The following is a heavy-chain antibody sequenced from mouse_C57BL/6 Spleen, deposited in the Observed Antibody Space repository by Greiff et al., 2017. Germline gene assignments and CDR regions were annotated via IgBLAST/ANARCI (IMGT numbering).Heavy chain of an antibody. CDR3: ARDPFDY. Sequence: EVQLQQSGPGLVKPSQSLSLTCSVTGYSITSGYYWNWIRQFPGNKLEWMGYISYDGSNNYNPSLKNRIPITRDTSENQFFLKLNSVTTEDTATYSCARDPFDYWGQGTTLTVSS. J-gene: IGHJ2*01. CDR1: GYSITSGYY. V-gene: IGHV3-6*01. CDR2: ISYDGSN.